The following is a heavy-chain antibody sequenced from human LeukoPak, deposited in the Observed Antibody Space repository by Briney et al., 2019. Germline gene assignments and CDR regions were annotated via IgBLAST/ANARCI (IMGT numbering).Heavy chain of an antibody. Sequence: SETLSLTCTVSGDSIISSSYSWGWIRQPPGKDLEWIGNIYYSGSTYSNPSLKSRVTISVDTSKTQFSLKLTSVTAADTAVYFCAREVRYFYYMDVWGKGTTVTVSS. CDR3: AREVRYFYYMDV. CDR1: GDSIISSSYS. CDR2: IYYSGST. J-gene: IGHJ6*03. V-gene: IGHV4-39*07.